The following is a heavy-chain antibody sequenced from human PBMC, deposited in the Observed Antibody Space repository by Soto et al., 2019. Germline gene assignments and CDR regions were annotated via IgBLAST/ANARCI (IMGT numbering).Heavy chain of an antibody. CDR2: ISRSSSYI. CDR1: GFTFSSYS. CDR3: ARVNDYIWGSYRYTHAFDI. V-gene: IGHV3-21*01. Sequence: EVQLVESGGGLVKPGGSLRLSCAASGFTFSSYSMNWVRQAPGKGLEWVSSISRSSSYIYYADSVKGRFTISRDNAKNSLYLQMNSLRAEDTAVYYCARVNDYIWGSYRYTHAFDIWGQGTMVTVSS. J-gene: IGHJ3*02. D-gene: IGHD3-16*02.